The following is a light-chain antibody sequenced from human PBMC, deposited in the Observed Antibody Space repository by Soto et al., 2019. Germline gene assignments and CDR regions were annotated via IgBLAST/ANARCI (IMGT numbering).Light chain of an antibody. V-gene: IGKV3-11*01. J-gene: IGKJ3*01. CDR3: QKRSNF. CDR2: DAS. CDR1: QSVSSY. Sequence: MVSTQSLATRTLSPGERATLCCRASQSVSSYLAWYQQKPGQAPRLLIYDASNRATGIPARFSGSGSGTDFTLTISILEPEDFAVYYCQKRSNFFGPGTKVDIK.